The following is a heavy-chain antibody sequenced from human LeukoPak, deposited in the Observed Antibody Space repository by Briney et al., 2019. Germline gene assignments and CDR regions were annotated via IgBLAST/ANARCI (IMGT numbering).Heavy chain of an antibody. CDR2: ISAYNGDT. V-gene: IGHV1-18*01. CDR3: ARHYYDSGGYNSAFDY. J-gene: IGHJ4*02. Sequence: GASVKVSFKASGYTFINYDITWVRQAPGQGLEWMGWISAYNGDTNYAQKLQGRVTMTTDTSTGTAYMELRSLRSDDTAVYYCARHYYDSGGYNSAFDYWGQGTLVTVSS. D-gene: IGHD3-22*01. CDR1: GYTFINYD.